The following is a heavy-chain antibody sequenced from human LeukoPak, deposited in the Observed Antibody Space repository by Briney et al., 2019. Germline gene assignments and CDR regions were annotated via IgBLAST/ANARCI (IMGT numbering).Heavy chain of an antibody. V-gene: IGHV4-38-2*02. J-gene: IGHJ5*02. CDR2: IYHSGST. Sequence: SETLSLTCTVSGYSISSGYYWGWIRQPPGKGLEWIGSIYHSGSTYYNPSLKSRVTISVDTSKNQFSLKLSSVTAAGTAVYYCARGSRRFDPWGQGTLVTVSS. CDR3: ARGSRRFDP. CDR1: GYSISSGYY. D-gene: IGHD3-10*01.